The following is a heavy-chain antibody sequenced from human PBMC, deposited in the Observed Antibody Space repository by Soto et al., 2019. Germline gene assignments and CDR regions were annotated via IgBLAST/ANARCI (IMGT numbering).Heavy chain of an antibody. CDR2: IWFDGSDK. V-gene: IGHV3-33*01. Sequence: GGSLRLSCAASGFTFSSYGMHWVRQAPGKGLEWVALIWFDGSDKYYADSVKGRFTMSRDNSKNTVYLQMNSLRAEDTAMYYCARLYCSSPSCYSVGAFEIRGQGTMVTVSS. J-gene: IGHJ3*02. CDR3: ARLYCSSPSCYSVGAFEI. CDR1: GFTFSSYG. D-gene: IGHD2-2*01.